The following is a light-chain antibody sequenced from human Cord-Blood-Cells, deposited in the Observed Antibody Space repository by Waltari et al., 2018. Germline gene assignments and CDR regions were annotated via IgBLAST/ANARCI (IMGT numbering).Light chain of an antibody. Sequence: QSALTQPASVSGSPGPSIPIPCTGTRSDVGSYNLVSWYQQHPRKAPKLTIFEGSNRPSGVSNRFSGSKSGNTASLTISELQAEDEADYYCCSYAGSSTWVFGGGTKLTVL. CDR1: RSDVGSYNL. CDR2: EGS. V-gene: IGLV2-23*01. CDR3: CSYAGSSTWV. J-gene: IGLJ3*02.